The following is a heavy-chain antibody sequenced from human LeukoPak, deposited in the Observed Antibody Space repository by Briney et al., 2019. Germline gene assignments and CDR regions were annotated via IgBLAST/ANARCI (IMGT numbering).Heavy chain of an antibody. V-gene: IGHV4-34*01. J-gene: IGHJ1*01. D-gene: IGHD1-26*01. CDR3: ARGGIVGLSARQEYFQH. Sequence: KPSETLSLTCAVFGGSFGINYWSWVRQSPGKGLEWIGEVNHGGNTNYNPSLKSRVSISVDTSKNQSSLKLSSVIAADTAVYYCARGGIVGLSARQEYFQHWGQGTLVTVSS. CDR2: VNHGGNT. CDR1: GGSFGINY.